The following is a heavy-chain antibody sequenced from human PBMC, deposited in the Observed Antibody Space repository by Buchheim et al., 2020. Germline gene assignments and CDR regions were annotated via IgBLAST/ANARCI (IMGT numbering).Heavy chain of an antibody. Sequence: EVQLLESGGGLVQPGGSLRLSCAASGFTFSSYAMSWVRQAPGKGLEWVSAITASGAGTYYADSVRGRFTISRDNSKNTLYLQMIGLRADDTAVYYCAKDWNDFDYWGQGTL. J-gene: IGHJ4*02. CDR2: ITASGAGT. CDR1: GFTFSSYA. V-gene: IGHV3-23*01. D-gene: IGHD1-1*01. CDR3: AKDWNDFDY.